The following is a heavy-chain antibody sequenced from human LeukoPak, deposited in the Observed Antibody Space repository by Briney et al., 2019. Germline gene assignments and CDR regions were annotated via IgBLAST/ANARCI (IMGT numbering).Heavy chain of an antibody. CDR3: ARRYDSSGDDAFDI. CDR2: IYYSGST. D-gene: IGHD3-22*01. Sequence: SETLSLTCTVSGGSISSYYWSWIRQPPGKGLEWIGYIYYSGSTNYNPSLKSRVTISVDTSKIQFSLKLSSVTAADTAVYYCARRYDSSGDDAFDIWGQGTMVTVSS. CDR1: GGSISSYY. V-gene: IGHV4-59*01. J-gene: IGHJ3*02.